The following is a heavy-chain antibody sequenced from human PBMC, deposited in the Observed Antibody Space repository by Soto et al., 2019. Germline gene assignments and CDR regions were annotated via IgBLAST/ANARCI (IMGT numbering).Heavy chain of an antibody. V-gene: IGHV1-46*01. Sequence: ASVKVSCKASGYTFTSYYMYWVRQAPGQGLEWMGIINPSGGSTSYAQKFQGRVTMTRDTSTSTVYMELSSLRSEDTAVYYCARGPGSRGYYYYGMDVWGQGTTVTVSS. D-gene: IGHD3-16*01. CDR3: ARGPGSRGYYYYGMDV. CDR1: GYTFTSYY. J-gene: IGHJ6*02. CDR2: INPSGGST.